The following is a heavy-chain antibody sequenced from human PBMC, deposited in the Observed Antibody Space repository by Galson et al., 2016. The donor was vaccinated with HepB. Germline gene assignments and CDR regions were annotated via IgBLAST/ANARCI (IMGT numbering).Heavy chain of an antibody. V-gene: IGHV3-48*02. CDR3: ARTYSSTWLDAFDC. J-gene: IGHJ3*01. Sequence: SLRLSCAGSGFTFRSYSMNWVRQAPGKGLEWVSYISRDSSTTHYADSVKGRFTISRDNAQNSLYLQQNSLRDEDTAVYYCARTYSSTWLDAFDCWGQGTMVTVSS. CDR2: ISRDSSTT. D-gene: IGHD6-13*01. CDR1: GFTFRSYS.